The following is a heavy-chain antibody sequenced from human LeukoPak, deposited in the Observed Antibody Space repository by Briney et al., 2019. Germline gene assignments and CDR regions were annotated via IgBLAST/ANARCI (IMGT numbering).Heavy chain of an antibody. J-gene: IGHJ4*02. Sequence: GASVKVSCKASGYTFTGYYMHWVRQAPGQGLEWMGWINPNSGGTNYAQKFQGRVTMTRDTSISTAYMELSRLRSDDTAVYYCAREEYSYGYHTYLYWGQGTLVTVSS. CDR3: AREEYSYGYHTYLY. CDR1: GYTFTGYY. D-gene: IGHD5-18*01. CDR2: INPNSGGT. V-gene: IGHV1-2*02.